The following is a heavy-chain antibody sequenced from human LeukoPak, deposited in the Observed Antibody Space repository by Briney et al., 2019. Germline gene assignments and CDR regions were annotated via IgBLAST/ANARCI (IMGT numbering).Heavy chain of an antibody. J-gene: IGHJ4*02. Sequence: PGGSLRLSCAASGFTFDDYAMHWVRQAPGKGLEWVSGISWNSGSIGYADSVKGRFTISRDNAKNSLYLQMNSLRAEDTALYYCARSDFDWLNPRKFDYWGQGTLVTVSS. CDR3: ARSDFDWLNPRKFDY. D-gene: IGHD3-9*01. CDR1: GFTFDDYA. CDR2: ISWNSGSI. V-gene: IGHV3-9*01.